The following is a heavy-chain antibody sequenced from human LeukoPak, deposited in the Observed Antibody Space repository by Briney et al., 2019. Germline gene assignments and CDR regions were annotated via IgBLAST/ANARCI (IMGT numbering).Heavy chain of an antibody. V-gene: IGHV3-7*05. CDR3: GQISQRSFDH. CDR2: IKQDGVEE. Sequence: AECLRLSCSSDGYTFGSEWRICVGQGPGIELEKVDNIKQDGVEEYYVDSVEGRFTISRDNAKNSLYLQMNSLRAEDTAVYYCGQISQRSFDHCGQGTLVTVSS. J-gene: IGHJ5*02. D-gene: IGHD5-24*01. CDR1: GYTFGSEW.